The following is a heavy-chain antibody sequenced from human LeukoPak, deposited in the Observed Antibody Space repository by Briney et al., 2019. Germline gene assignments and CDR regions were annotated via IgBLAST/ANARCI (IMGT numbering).Heavy chain of an antibody. CDR3: IRGRVHLDY. CDR1: GFIFGDYA. V-gene: IGHV3-49*04. CDR2: IRSKAYGGTI. Sequence: GGSLRLSCTASGFIFGDYAMTWVRQAPGKGLEWVGFIRSKAYGGTIEYAASVKGRFIISRDDSKSSAYLQMNSLKTEDTAVYYCIRGRVHLDYWGQGTLVTASS. J-gene: IGHJ4*02.